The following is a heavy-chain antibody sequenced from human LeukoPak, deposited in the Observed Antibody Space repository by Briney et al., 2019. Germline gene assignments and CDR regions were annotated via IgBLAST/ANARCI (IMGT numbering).Heavy chain of an antibody. D-gene: IGHD3-22*01. CDR3: ARRDYYDSSGYSPLFDY. CDR1: GFTVSSNY. J-gene: IGHJ4*02. V-gene: IGHV3-53*01. CDR2: IYSGGST. Sequence: PGGSLRLSCAASGFTVSSNYMSWVRQAPGKGLEWVSVIYSGGSTYYADSVKGRFTISRGNSKNTLYLQMNNLRAEDTAVYYCARRDYYDSSGYSPLFDYWGQGTLVTVSS.